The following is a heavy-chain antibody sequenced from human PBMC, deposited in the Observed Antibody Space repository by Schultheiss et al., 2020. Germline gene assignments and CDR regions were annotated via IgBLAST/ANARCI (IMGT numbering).Heavy chain of an antibody. D-gene: IGHD6-13*01. CDR3: AGSIAAAGTEAYYFDY. Sequence: SQTLSLTCAVYGGSFSGYYWSWIRQPPGKGLEWIGEINHSGSTNYNPSLKSRVTISVDTSKNQFSLKLSSVTAADTAVYYCAGSIAAAGTEAYYFDYWGQGTLVTVYS. CDR2: INHSGST. J-gene: IGHJ4*02. V-gene: IGHV4-34*01. CDR1: GGSFSGYY.